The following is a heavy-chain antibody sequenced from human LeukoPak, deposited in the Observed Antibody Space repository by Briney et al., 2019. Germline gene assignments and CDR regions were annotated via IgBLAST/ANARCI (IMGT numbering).Heavy chain of an antibody. Sequence: SETLSLTCTVSGGSVSSGSYYWSWIRQPPGKGLEWIGYIYYSGRANYNPSLKSRVTISVDTSKNQFSLKLSSVTAADTAVYYCGRELLGTFYFDYWGQGTLVTVSS. CDR2: IYYSGRA. J-gene: IGHJ4*02. D-gene: IGHD1-26*01. CDR3: GRELLGTFYFDY. CDR1: GGSVSSGSYY. V-gene: IGHV4-61*01.